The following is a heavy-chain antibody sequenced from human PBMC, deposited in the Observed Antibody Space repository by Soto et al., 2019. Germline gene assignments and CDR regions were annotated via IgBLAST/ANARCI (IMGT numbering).Heavy chain of an antibody. CDR2: ISYDGSNK. CDR1: GFTFSSYG. J-gene: IGHJ6*02. V-gene: IGHV3-30*03. CDR3: AGLRFLEWLNNYYGMDV. D-gene: IGHD3-3*01. Sequence: PGGSLRLSCAASGFTFSSYGMHWVRQAPGKGLEWVAVISYDGSNKYYADSVKGRFTISRDNSKNTLYLQMNSLRAEDTAVYCCAGLRFLEWLNNYYGMDVWGQGTTVTVSS.